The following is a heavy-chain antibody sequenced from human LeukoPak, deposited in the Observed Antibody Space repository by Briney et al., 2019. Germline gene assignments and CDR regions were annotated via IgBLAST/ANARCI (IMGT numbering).Heavy chain of an antibody. CDR1: GFIFSNYA. D-gene: IGHD6-19*01. V-gene: IGHV3-23*01. Sequence: SGGSVRLSCAASGFIFSNYAMSWVRQTPGKGLELVSAMSGSGLRTNYADSARGRVTISRDNSKNTVDLQMDSLRAEDTAIYYCARGWMVKYYFDYWGQGTLVTVSS. J-gene: IGHJ4*02. CDR3: ARGWMVKYYFDY. CDR2: MSGSGLRT.